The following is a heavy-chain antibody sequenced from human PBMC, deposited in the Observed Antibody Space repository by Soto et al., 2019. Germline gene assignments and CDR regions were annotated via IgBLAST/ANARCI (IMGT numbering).Heavy chain of an antibody. V-gene: IGHV3-30*03. CDR1: GFTFSSYG. J-gene: IGHJ4*02. CDR2: ISYDGSNK. CDR3: ATAPPRATGSD. Sequence: GGSLRLSCAASGFTFSSYGMHWVRQAPGKGLEWVAVISYDGSNKYYADSVKGRFTISRDNSKNTLYLQMNSLRAEDTAVYYCATAPPRATGSDWGQGTLVTVSS. D-gene: IGHD5-12*01.